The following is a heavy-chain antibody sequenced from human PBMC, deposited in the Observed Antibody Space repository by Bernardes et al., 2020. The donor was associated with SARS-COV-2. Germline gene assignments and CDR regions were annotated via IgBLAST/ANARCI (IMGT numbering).Heavy chain of an antibody. D-gene: IGHD3-9*01. V-gene: IGHV1-18*01. Sequence: ASVKVSCKASGYTFSNYAISWVRQAPGQGLEWMGWISGYTGNTNYAQKFQGRVTMTKDTSMNTAYMELRSLRSDDTAEYYCARGGYYDIDTLYNYYGMDVWGQGTTVTVSS. CDR1: GYTFSNYA. CDR3: ARGGYYDIDTLYNYYGMDV. J-gene: IGHJ6*02. CDR2: ISGYTGNT.